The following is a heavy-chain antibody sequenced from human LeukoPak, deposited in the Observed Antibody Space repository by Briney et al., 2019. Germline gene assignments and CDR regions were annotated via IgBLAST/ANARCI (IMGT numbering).Heavy chain of an antibody. CDR3: ARRPYYYDSLDY. J-gene: IGHJ4*02. D-gene: IGHD3-22*01. V-gene: IGHV3-48*03. CDR2: ISSSGSSI. CDR1: GFTFSNYE. Sequence: GGSLRLSCAASGFTFSNYEMNWVRQAPGKGLEWVSYISSSGSSIHYADSVKGRLTISRDIAKNSLYLQMNSLRAEDTAVYYCARRPYYYDSLDYWGQGTLVTVSS.